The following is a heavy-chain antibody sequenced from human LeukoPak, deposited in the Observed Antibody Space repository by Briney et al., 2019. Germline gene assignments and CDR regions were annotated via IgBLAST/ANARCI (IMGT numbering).Heavy chain of an antibody. Sequence: SGGSLRLSCAASGFTFSSYGMHWVRQAPGKGLEWVAVISYDGSNKYYADSVKGRFTISRDNSKNTLYLQMNSLRAEDTAVYYCVITSATGPLDYWGRGTLVTVSS. CDR1: GFTFSSYG. CDR2: ISYDGSNK. CDR3: VITSATGPLDY. D-gene: IGHD6-6*01. V-gene: IGHV3-30*03. J-gene: IGHJ4*02.